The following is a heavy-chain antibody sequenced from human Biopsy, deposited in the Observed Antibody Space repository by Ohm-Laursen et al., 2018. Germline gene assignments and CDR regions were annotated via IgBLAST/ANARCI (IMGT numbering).Heavy chain of an antibody. CDR3: ARVPAYPSIDGYYGLDL. J-gene: IGHJ6*02. Sequence: GASVKVSCKVSGYTFAGYYLHWVRQAPGHGLEWMGWINPNSGNANYAQSFQGRLTVTRDTSISTAYMELTSLTFDDTAIYYCARVPAYPSIDGYYGLDLWGQGTTAIVSS. CDR2: INPNSGNA. V-gene: IGHV1-2*02. D-gene: IGHD3-9*01. CDR1: GYTFAGYY.